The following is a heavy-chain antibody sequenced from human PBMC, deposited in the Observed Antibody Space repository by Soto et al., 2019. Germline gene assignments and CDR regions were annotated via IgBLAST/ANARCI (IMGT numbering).Heavy chain of an antibody. V-gene: IGHV3-21*01. CDR3: ARASDHPNYYYYYYMDV. CDR2: ISSSSSYI. CDR1: GFTFSSYS. Sequence: GGSLRLSCAASGFTFSSYSMNLVRQAPGKGLEWVSSISSSSSYIYYADSVKGRFTISRDNAKNSLYLQMNSLRAEDTAVYYCARASDHPNYYYYYYMDVWGKGTTVTVSS. J-gene: IGHJ6*03.